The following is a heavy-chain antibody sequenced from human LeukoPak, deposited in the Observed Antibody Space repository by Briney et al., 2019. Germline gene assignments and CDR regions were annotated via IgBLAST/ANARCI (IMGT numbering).Heavy chain of an antibody. V-gene: IGHV3-23*01. CDR1: GFTFSSYA. Sequence: GGSLRLSCAASGFTFSSYAMSWVRQAPGKGLEWVSAISGSGGSTYYADSVKGRFTISRDNCKNTLYPQMNSLRAEDTAGYYCAKFGSTGPNAFDIWGQGTMVTVSS. J-gene: IGHJ3*02. CDR3: AKFGSTGPNAFDI. CDR2: ISGSGGST. D-gene: IGHD3-16*01.